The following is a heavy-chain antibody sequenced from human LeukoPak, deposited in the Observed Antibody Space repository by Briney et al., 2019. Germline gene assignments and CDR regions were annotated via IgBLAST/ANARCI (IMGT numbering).Heavy chain of an antibody. CDR2: ISGSGGST. CDR1: GYTFSSYG. D-gene: IGHD6-13*01. V-gene: IGHV3-23*01. Sequence: GASVKVSCKASGYTFSSYGMSWVRQAPGKGLEWVSAISGSGGSTYYADSVKGRFTISRDNAKNSLYLQMNSLRAEDTAVYYCAREEMAASSGIRSDVWGKGTTVTVSS. CDR3: AREEMAASSGIRSDV. J-gene: IGHJ6*04.